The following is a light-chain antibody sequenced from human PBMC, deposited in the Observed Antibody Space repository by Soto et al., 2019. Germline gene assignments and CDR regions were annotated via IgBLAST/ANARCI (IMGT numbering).Light chain of an antibody. CDR1: SSNIGAGYD. Sequence: QAVVTQPPSVSGAPGQRVTISCTGSSSNIGAGYDVHWYQQLPGTAPKLLTYGNSNRPSGFPDRCSGSKSGTSASLAITGLHAEDEAYDYCQSYDSSLSGSAYVFGTGTKLTV. CDR2: GNS. CDR3: QSYDSSLSGSAYV. J-gene: IGLJ1*01. V-gene: IGLV1-40*01.